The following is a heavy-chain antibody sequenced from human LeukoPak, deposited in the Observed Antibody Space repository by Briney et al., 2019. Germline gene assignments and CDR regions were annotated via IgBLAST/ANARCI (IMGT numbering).Heavy chain of an antibody. CDR2: ISTSGRTI. V-gene: IGHV3-48*04. CDR1: GFTFSSYG. J-gene: IGHJ4*02. Sequence: GGSLRLSCAASGFTFSSYGMSWVRQAPGKGLEWVSYISTSGRTIYYADSVKGRFTISRDNAKNSLYLQMNSLRAEDTAVYYCARGSGSYNFDYWGQGTLVTVSS. CDR3: ARGSGSYNFDY. D-gene: IGHD1-26*01.